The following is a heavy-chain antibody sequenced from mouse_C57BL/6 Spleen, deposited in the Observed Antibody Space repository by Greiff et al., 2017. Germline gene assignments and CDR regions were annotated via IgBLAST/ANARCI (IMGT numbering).Heavy chain of an antibody. CDR1: GFSLTSYG. CDR2: IWRGGST. D-gene: IGHD2-4*01. V-gene: IGHV2-5*01. CDR3: AKYDYFYYYAMDY. Sequence: VKLQESGPGLVQPSQSLSITCTVSGFSLTSYGVHWVRQSPGKGLEWLGVIWRGGSTDYNAAFMSRLSITKDNSKSQVFFKMNSLQAADTAIYYCAKYDYFYYYAMDYWGQGTSVTVSS. J-gene: IGHJ4*01.